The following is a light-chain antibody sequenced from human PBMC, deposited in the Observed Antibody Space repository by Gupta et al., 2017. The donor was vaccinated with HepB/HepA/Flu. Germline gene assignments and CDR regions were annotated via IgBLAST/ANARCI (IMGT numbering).Light chain of an antibody. CDR3: RQRNSCPHT. V-gene: IGKV1-9*01. CDR1: QGNSSY. Sequence: LPLTQSPSFLSATVGDRVTITCRARQGNSSYLAWYHQKTGKAPKILIYAASTSQSGVPSRFSGSGSSTEFSLTIISRQPEDFATYYYRQRNSCPHTFGGGTKVEIK. J-gene: IGKJ4*01. CDR2: AAS.